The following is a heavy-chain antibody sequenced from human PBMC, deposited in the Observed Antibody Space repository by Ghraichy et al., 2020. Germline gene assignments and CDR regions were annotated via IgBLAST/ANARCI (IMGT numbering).Heavy chain of an antibody. V-gene: IGHV4-39*07. D-gene: IGHD1-20*01. CDR3: ARGGDKGYHSLK. Sequence: SETLSLTCTVSGGSVTSSTYYWGWIRQPPGKGLEWIGTIYYSGSTYHNPSLKSRVTISIDTSKNQFSLKVNSVTAADTAVYYCARGGDKGYHSLKWGQGTLVTVSS. J-gene: IGHJ4*02. CDR2: IYYSGST. CDR1: GGSVTSSTYY.